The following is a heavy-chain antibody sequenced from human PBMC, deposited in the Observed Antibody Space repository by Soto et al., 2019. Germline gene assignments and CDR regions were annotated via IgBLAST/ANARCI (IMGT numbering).Heavy chain of an antibody. J-gene: IGHJ4*02. CDR3: ANIEYSRSSLRGIAGY. CDR1: PITVYNFAA. V-gene: IGHV3-23*01. Sequence: EMQLLESGGGLGQPGGSLRLSCVASPITVYNFAAMSWVRQAPESGLEWVSTISGRGDHKYYADSVKGRFTISRDNSKNTLYLQMNSLRADDAAVYFCANIEYSRSSLRGIAGYWGQGTLVTVSS. CDR2: ISGRGDHK. D-gene: IGHD6-6*01.